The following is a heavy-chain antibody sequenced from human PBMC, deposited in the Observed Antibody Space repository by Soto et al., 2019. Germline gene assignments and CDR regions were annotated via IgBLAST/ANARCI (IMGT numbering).Heavy chain of an antibody. Sequence: PGGSLRLSCAASGFTFSVSWMNWVRQAPGKGLEWVANINEDGGEKYYVDSVKGRFTISRDNAKNSLYLQMDSLRDEDTAVYYCARGVFQQSWGQGTLVTVSS. CDR1: GFTFSVSW. CDR2: INEDGGEK. J-gene: IGHJ5*02. V-gene: IGHV3-7*01. D-gene: IGHD3-10*01. CDR3: ARGVFQQS.